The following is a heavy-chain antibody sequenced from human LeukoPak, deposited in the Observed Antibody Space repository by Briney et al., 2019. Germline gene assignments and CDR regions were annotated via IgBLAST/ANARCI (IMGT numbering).Heavy chain of an antibody. CDR2: IYYSGST. V-gene: IGHV4-59*12. D-gene: IGHD6-13*01. Sequence: SETLSLTCTVSGGSISSYYWSWIRQPPGKGLEWIGYIYYSGSTNYNPSLKSRVTMSVDTSKNRFSLKLSSVTAADTAVYYCAREGLAAADFDYWGQGTLVTVSS. CDR1: GGSISSYY. CDR3: AREGLAAADFDY. J-gene: IGHJ4*02.